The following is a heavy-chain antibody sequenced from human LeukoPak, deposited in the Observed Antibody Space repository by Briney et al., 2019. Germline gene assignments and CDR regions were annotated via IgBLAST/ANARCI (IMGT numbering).Heavy chain of an antibody. Sequence: PGGSLRLSCAASGFTFSSYAMSWVRQAPGKGLEWVSAISGSGGSTYYADSVKGRFTISRDNSKNTLYLQMNSLRAEDTAVYYCAKVLRIVVVPAAIGRQGSFDYWGQGTLVTVSS. D-gene: IGHD2-2*01. V-gene: IGHV3-23*01. CDR2: ISGSGGST. CDR1: GFTFSSYA. J-gene: IGHJ4*02. CDR3: AKVLRIVVVPAAIGRQGSFDY.